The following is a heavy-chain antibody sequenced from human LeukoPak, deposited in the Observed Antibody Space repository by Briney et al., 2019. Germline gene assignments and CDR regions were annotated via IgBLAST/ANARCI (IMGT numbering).Heavy chain of an antibody. Sequence: PGGSLRLSCAASGFTFSSYAMSWVRQAPGKGLEWVSAISGSGGSTYYADSVKGRFTISRDNSKNTLYLQMNSLRAEDTAVYYCAKDPFLGALPLGGWSDPWGQGTLVTVSS. V-gene: IGHV3-23*01. J-gene: IGHJ5*02. CDR3: AKDPFLGALPLGGWSDP. CDR1: GFTFSSYA. CDR2: ISGSGGST. D-gene: IGHD1-26*01.